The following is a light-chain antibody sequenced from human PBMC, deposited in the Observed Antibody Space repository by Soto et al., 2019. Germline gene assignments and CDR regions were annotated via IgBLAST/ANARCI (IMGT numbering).Light chain of an antibody. V-gene: IGLV2-14*01. J-gene: IGLJ1*01. CDR3: SSYTSSILYV. CDR2: EVS. Sequence: QSVLTQPASVSGYPGQSIIISCTGTSSDVGGYNYVSWYQQHPGKAPKLMIYEVSNRPSGVSNRFSGSKSGNTASLTISGLQAEDEADYYCSSYTSSILYVFGTGTKVTVL. CDR1: SSDVGGYNY.